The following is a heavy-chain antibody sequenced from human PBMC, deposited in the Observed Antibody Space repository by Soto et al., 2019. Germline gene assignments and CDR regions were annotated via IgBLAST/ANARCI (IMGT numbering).Heavy chain of an antibody. CDR2: IYYTGRT. Sequence: SETLSLTCTVSGGSISGSSYYWGWIRQPPGKGLEWIGAIYYTGRTYYKPSLKSRVTISVDTSKNQFSLKLDSVSAADTAVYYCASGGEGSIAVAGWGQGTLVTVSS. J-gene: IGHJ4*02. CDR3: ASGGEGSIAVAG. CDR1: GGSISGSSYY. D-gene: IGHD6-19*01. V-gene: IGHV4-39*01.